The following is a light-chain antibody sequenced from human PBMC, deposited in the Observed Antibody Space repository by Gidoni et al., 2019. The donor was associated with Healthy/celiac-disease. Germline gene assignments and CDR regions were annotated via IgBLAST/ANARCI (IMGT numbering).Light chain of an antibody. J-gene: IGKJ3*01. V-gene: IGKV1-39*01. CDR1: QSISSY. CDR3: QQSHSLFT. Sequence: DIQMTQSPSSLSASVGDRVTITCRASQSISSYLNWYQQKPGKAPKLLIYAASSLQSGVPSRFSGSGSGTDFTLTISSLQPEDFATYYCQQSHSLFTFGPGTKVDIK. CDR2: AAS.